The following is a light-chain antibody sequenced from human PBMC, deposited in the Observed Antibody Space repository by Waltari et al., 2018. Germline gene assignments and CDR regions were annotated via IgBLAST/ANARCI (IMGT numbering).Light chain of an antibody. CDR1: NSDVGSYNY. CDR3: SSYAGNDLVI. CDR2: EVT. V-gene: IGLV2-14*01. Sequence: QSALTQPASVSGSPGQSITISCTGTNSDVGSYNYVSWYQQHQGKAPKLMIYEVTTRPAGLANRCSGSKSGTAASLTITELQAEDEADYYCSSYAGNDLVIFGGGTKLTVL. J-gene: IGLJ2*01.